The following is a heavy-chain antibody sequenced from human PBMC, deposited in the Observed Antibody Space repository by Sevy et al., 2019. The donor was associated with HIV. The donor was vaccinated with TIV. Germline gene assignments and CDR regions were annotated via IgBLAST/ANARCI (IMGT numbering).Heavy chain of an antibody. Sequence: GGSLRLSCAASGFTFSDYYMSWIRQAPGKGLEWVSYIGSSGSTIYYADSVKGRFTISRDNAKNSLYLQMNSLRAEDTAVYYCARSHYYDSSGYYFPLDYWGQGTLVTVSS. CDR3: ARSHYYDSSGYYFPLDY. CDR1: GFTFSDYY. D-gene: IGHD3-22*01. J-gene: IGHJ4*02. V-gene: IGHV3-11*01. CDR2: IGSSGSTI.